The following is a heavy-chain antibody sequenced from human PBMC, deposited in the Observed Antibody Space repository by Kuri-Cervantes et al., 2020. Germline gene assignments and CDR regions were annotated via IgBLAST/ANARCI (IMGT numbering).Heavy chain of an antibody. D-gene: IGHD3-10*01. V-gene: IGHV3-9*01. CDR3: AKIGTMVRGVIPPDLDY. Sequence: SLKISCAASGFTFDDYAMHWVRQAPGKGLEWVSGISWNSGSIGYVDSVKGRFTISRDNAKNSLYLQMNSLRAEDTAVYYCAKIGTMVRGVIPPDLDYWGQGTLVTVSS. CDR1: GFTFDDYA. J-gene: IGHJ4*02. CDR2: ISWNSGSI.